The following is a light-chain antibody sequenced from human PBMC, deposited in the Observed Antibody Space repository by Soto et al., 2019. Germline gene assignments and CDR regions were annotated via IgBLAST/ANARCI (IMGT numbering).Light chain of an antibody. CDR1: QSIDSW. CDR3: QQYSSYWT. J-gene: IGKJ1*01. V-gene: IGKV1-5*01. CDR2: DVF. Sequence: DIQMTQSPSTLSASVGDRVTITCRASQSIDSWLAWYQQKPGEAPKLLIFDVFNLETGVPARFSGSGSGTEFTLTISSLQPDDLATYYCQQYSSYWTFGPGTKVEIK.